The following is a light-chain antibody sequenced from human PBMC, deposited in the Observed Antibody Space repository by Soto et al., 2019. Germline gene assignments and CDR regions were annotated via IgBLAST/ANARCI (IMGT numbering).Light chain of an antibody. CDR1: QSINTW. J-gene: IGKJ1*01. Sequence: DIPMTQSPSTLSASVGDRITITCRASQSINTWLAWYQQKPGEAPKLLIYEVSTLERGVPSRFSGSGSGTEFTLTISRLQPDDFATFYCQQYKTYSRTFGQGTKVEVK. CDR3: QQYKTYSRT. V-gene: IGKV1-5*03. CDR2: EVS.